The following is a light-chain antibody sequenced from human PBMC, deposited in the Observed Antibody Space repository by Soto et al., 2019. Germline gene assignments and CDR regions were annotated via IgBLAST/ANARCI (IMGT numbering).Light chain of an antibody. CDR1: QSMRTY. CDR3: QQSYSTPWT. Sequence: DIQMTQSPASLSASVGDRVTITCRASQSMRTYLNWYQQKPGKAPNLLIHAASSLQSGVPSRFSGSGSGTDFTLTISSLQPEDFATYYCQQSYSTPWTFGQGTKVEIE. V-gene: IGKV1-39*01. J-gene: IGKJ1*01. CDR2: AAS.